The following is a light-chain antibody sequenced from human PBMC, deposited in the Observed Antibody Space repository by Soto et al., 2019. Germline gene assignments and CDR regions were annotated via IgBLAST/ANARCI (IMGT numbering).Light chain of an antibody. CDR3: QQRSNGYT. CDR2: DAS. Sequence: EIVLTQSPATLSLSPGERATLSCRASQSVSSYLAWYQQKPGQAPRLLIYDASNRATGIPARFSGSGSGRDFTLTISSLEAEDFAVYYCQQRSNGYTFGQGTKLEIK. CDR1: QSVSSY. J-gene: IGKJ2*01. V-gene: IGKV3-11*02.